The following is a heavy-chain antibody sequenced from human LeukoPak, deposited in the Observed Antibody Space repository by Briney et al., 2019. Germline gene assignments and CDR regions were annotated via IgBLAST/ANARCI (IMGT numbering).Heavy chain of an antibody. J-gene: IGHJ4*02. CDR1: GFTFSSFS. CDR2: VARDGSYK. CDR3: ARRPGN. Sequence: PGASLRLSCAASGFTFSSFSFHWVRQTPGKGLEWVAHVARDGSYKWYADSVKGRFTISRDSSKNTLFLQMNDLTVEDTARYYCARRPGNWGQGILVTVSS. D-gene: IGHD1-14*01. V-gene: IGHV3-30*14.